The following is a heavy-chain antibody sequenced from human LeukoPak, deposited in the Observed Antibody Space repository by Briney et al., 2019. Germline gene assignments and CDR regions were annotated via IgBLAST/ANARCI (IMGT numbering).Heavy chain of an antibody. Sequence: GRSLRLSCAASGFAFSSYAMHWVRQAPGKGLEWVAVISYDGSNKYYADSVKGRFTISRDNSKNTLYLQMNSLRAEDTAVYYCAKGSSGSGSYRFDNWGQGTLVTVSS. J-gene: IGHJ4*02. CDR1: GFAFSSYA. CDR3: AKGSSGSGSYRFDN. V-gene: IGHV3-30-3*01. CDR2: ISYDGSNK. D-gene: IGHD1-26*01.